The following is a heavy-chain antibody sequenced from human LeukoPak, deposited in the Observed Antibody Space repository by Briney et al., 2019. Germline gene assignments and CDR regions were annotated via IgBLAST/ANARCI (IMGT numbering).Heavy chain of an antibody. D-gene: IGHD3-3*01. CDR1: GGSISSFH. V-gene: IGHV4-59*01. CDR3: ARSVGTNWSYFFDY. Sequence: PSETLSLTCTVSGGSISSFHWNWLRQSPGRGLEWIGYIYDGGVTNYNPSLRFRVTMSIDTSKNKFSLNLKSVTAEDTAVYYCARSVGTNWSYFFDYWGQGTLVTVSS. CDR2: IYDGGVT. J-gene: IGHJ4*02.